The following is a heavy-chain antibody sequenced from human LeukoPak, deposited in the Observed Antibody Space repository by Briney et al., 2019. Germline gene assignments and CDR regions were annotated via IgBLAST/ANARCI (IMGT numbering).Heavy chain of an antibody. CDR3: AKGGVRGGSYPRFDY. V-gene: IGHV3-23*01. J-gene: IGHJ4*02. CDR1: GFTFSSYA. Sequence: GGSLRLSCAASGFTFSSYAMSWVRQAPGKGLEWVSAISGSGGSTYYADSVKGRFTISRDNSKNTLYLQMNSLRTEDTAVYYCAKGGVRGGSYPRFDYWGQGTLVTVSS. D-gene: IGHD1-26*01. CDR2: ISGSGGST.